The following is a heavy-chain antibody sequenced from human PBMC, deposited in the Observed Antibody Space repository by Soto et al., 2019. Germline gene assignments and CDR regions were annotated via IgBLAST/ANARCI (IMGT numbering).Heavy chain of an antibody. CDR3: ARAPGYCTGGACSNLGYFEY. J-gene: IGHJ4*02. D-gene: IGHD2-8*02. V-gene: IGHV3-9*01. CDR2: ISWNTGTI. CDR1: GFTFGNFA. Sequence: EVQLVESGGGLVQPGGSLRLSCAASGFTFGNFAMHWVRQAPGKGLDWVSGISWNTGTIDYADSVKGRFTISRDNAERSLYLQMNNLRAEDTAVYYCARAPGYCTGGACSNLGYFEYWGLGTLVTVSS.